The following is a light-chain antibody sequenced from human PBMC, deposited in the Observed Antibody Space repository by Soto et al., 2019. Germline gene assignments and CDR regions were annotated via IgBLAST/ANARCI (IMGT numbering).Light chain of an antibody. CDR1: RGISTS. CDR2: APS. V-gene: IGKV1-9*01. CDR3: QQLYTYPLT. J-gene: IGKJ4*01. Sequence: DIQVTQSPSFLSASVGDRVTITCWASRGISTSLAWYQQKPGKAPNLLIYAPSTLQSGVPSRFGGSGSGTEFTLTISGLQAEDFATYYCQQLYTYPLTFGGGTKVDIK.